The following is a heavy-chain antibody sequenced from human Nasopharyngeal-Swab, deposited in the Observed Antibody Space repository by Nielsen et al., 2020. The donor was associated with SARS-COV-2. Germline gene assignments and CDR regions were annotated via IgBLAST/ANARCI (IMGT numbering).Heavy chain of an antibody. CDR3: ARGLERRFY. CDR2: IYYSGST. D-gene: IGHD1-1*01. CDR1: GGSISSSSYY. J-gene: IGHJ4*02. Sequence: SETLSLTCTVSGGSISSSSYYWGWIRQPPGKGLEWIGSIYYSGSTYYHPSRKSRVTISVDTSKNQFSLKLSSVTAADTAVYYCARGLERRFYWGQGTLVTVSS. V-gene: IGHV4-39*01.